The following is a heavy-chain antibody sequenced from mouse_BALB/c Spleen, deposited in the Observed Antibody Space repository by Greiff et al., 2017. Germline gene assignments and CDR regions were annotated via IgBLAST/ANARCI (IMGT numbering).Heavy chain of an antibody. D-gene: IGHD2-1*01. J-gene: IGHJ4*01. Sequence: EVQGVESGGGLVKPGGSLKLSCAASGFTFSDYYMYWVRQTPEKRLEWVATISDGGSYTYYPDSVKGRFTISRDNAKNNLYLQMSSLKSEDTAMYYCARRNGNLYYYAMDYWGQGTSVTVSS. CDR2: ISDGGSYT. CDR3: ARRNGNLYYYAMDY. V-gene: IGHV5-4*02. CDR1: GFTFSDYY.